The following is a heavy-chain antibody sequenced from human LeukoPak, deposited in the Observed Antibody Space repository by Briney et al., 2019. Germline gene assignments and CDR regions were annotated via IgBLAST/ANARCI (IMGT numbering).Heavy chain of an antibody. J-gene: IGHJ3*02. V-gene: IGHV1-58*02. CDR3: AAEYSYDSSGYYPTGAFDI. Sequence: SVKVSCKASGFTFTSSAMQWVRQVRGQRLEWIGWIVVGSGNTKYAQKFQERVTITRDMSTSTAYMELSSLRSEDTAVYYCAAEYSYDSSGYYPTGAFDIWGQGTMVTVSS. D-gene: IGHD3-22*01. CDR2: IVVGSGNT. CDR1: GFTFTSSA.